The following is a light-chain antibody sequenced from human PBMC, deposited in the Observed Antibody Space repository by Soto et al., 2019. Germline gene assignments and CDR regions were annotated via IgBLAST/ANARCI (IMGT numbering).Light chain of an antibody. CDR3: NSYTSSSTYV. V-gene: IGLV2-14*03. Sequence: QPVLTQPASVSGSPGQSITISCTGTSSDVGGFNYVSWYQQHPGKAPKLMIYDVTNRPSGVSYRFSGSKSGNTASLTISGLEDEDEDDYYCNSYTSSSTYVFGTGTKLTVL. CDR1: SSDVGGFNY. J-gene: IGLJ1*01. CDR2: DVT.